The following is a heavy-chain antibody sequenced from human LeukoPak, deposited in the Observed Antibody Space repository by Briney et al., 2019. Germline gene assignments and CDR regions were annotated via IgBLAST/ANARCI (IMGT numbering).Heavy chain of an antibody. V-gene: IGHV3-15*01. Sequence: GGSLRLSCAASGFTFSNAWMSWFRQAPGKGLEWVGRIKSKTDGGTTDYAEPVKGRFTISRDDSKKTLYLQMNSLKTEDTALYYCAAVSVDYGDSSFDFWGQGTLVTVSS. D-gene: IGHD4-17*01. CDR2: IKSKTDGGTT. CDR3: AAVSVDYGDSSFDF. CDR1: GFTFSNAW. J-gene: IGHJ4*02.